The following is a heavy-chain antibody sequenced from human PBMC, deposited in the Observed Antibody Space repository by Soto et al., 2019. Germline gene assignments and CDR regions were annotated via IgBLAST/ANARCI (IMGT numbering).Heavy chain of an antibody. V-gene: IGHV3-11*06. Sequence: QVQLVESGGGLVKPGGSLRLSCAASGFTFSDYYMSWIRQAPGKGLEWLSYISSFVNSTKYADSVKGRFTISRDNAKNSLYLQMNSLRVEDTAVYFCAREGCSDGSCHRALGYWGQGTLVTVSS. D-gene: IGHD2-15*01. CDR2: ISSFVNST. CDR3: AREGCSDGSCHRALGY. CDR1: GFTFSDYY. J-gene: IGHJ4*02.